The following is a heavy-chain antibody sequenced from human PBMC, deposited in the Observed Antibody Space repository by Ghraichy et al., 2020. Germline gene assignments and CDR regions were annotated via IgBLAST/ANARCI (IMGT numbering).Heavy chain of an antibody. V-gene: IGHV1-46*01. CDR1: GYTFTGYY. D-gene: IGHD6-13*01. Sequence: ASVKVSCKSSGYTFTGYYIHWVRQAPGQGLEWMGIINPSSGSTTYAQKFRGRLIMTRDTSTSTVYMKLSSLKSEDTAVYFCARDTAAAISLDYWGQGTLVTVSS. CDR2: INPSSGST. CDR3: ARDTAAAISLDY. J-gene: IGHJ4*02.